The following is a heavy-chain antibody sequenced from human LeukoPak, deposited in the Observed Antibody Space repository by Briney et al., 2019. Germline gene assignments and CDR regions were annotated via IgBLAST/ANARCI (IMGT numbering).Heavy chain of an antibody. Sequence: GGSLRLSCAASGFIFTDVWMSWVRQSPGKGLEWIGRIKKKSDGGAIHYAASVKGRFTISRDDSKSLLFLQMNSLRTEDTALYYCTTDEGRLDPWGQGTLVTVSS. J-gene: IGHJ5*02. V-gene: IGHV3-15*01. CDR3: TTDEGRLDP. CDR1: GFIFTDVW. CDR2: IKKKSDGGAI.